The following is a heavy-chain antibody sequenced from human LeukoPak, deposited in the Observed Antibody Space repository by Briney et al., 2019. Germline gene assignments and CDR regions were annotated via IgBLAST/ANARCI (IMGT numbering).Heavy chain of an antibody. CDR3: ARLISGSLGEYFQY. CDR2: IYPGDSDT. J-gene: IGHJ1*01. Sequence: GESLKISCKGSGHSFNSYWIGWVRPIPGKGLEWMGIIYPGDSDTRYSPSFQGQVTISADKSISTTYLQWSSLKASDTAMYYCARLISGSLGEYFQYWGQGTLVTVSS. D-gene: IGHD1-26*01. CDR1: GHSFNSYW. V-gene: IGHV5-51*01.